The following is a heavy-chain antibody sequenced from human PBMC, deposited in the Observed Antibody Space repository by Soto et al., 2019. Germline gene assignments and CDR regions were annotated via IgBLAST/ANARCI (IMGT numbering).Heavy chain of an antibody. CDR1: GFTFSSYA. CDR2: ISYDGSNK. Sequence: PGGSLRLSCAASGFTFSSYAMHWVRQAPGKGLEWVAVISYDGSNKYYADSVKGRFTISRDNSKNTLYLQMNSLRAEDTAVYYCARGGGVTPEENYFDYWGQGTLVTVSS. J-gene: IGHJ4*02. CDR3: ARGGGVTPEENYFDY. D-gene: IGHD4-4*01. V-gene: IGHV3-30-3*01.